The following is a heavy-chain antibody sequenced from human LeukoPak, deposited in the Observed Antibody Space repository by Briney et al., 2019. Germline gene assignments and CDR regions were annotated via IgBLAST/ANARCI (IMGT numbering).Heavy chain of an antibody. J-gene: IGHJ3*02. CDR1: GFTFSSYG. V-gene: IGHV3-30*19. CDR2: ISYDGSNK. D-gene: IGHD2-2*01. CDR3: ARARSIPAAMHDAFDI. Sequence: GGSLRLSCAASGFTFSSYGMHWVRQAPGKGLEWVAVISYDGSNKYYADSVKGRFTISRDNSKNTLYLQMNSLRAEDTAVYYCARARSIPAAMHDAFDIWGQGTMVTVSS.